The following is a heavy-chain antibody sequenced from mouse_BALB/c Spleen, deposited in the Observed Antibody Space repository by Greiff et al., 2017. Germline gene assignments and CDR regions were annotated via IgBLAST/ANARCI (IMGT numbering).Heavy chain of an antibody. CDR3: ARGQSPWYFDV. V-gene: IGHV5-6-5*01. CDR2: ISSGGST. J-gene: IGHJ1*01. Sequence: EVKLMESGGGLVKPGGSLKLSCAASGFTFSSYAMSWVRQTPEKRLEWVASISSGGSTYYPDSVKGRFTISRDNARNILYLQMSSLRSEDTAMYYCARGQSPWYFDVWGAGTTVTVSS. CDR1: GFTFSSYA.